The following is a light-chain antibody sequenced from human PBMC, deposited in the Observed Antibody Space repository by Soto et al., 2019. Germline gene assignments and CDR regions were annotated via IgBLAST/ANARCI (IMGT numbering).Light chain of an antibody. V-gene: IGKV3-20*01. CDR3: QQYGNSRPWS. CDR1: QSVSSSY. CDR2: GAS. J-gene: IGKJ1*01. Sequence: EIVLTQSPGTLSLSPGERATLSCRASQSVSSSYLAWYQQKPGQAPRLLIYGASSRATGIPDRFSGSGSGRDFTLDTSRTEPEDFGAYYCQQYGNSRPWSFGQGTKVEIK.